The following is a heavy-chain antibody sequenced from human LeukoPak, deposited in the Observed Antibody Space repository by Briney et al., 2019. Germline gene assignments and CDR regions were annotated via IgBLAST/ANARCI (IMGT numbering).Heavy chain of an antibody. V-gene: IGHV3-33*01. CDR1: GFIFSHYG. CDR3: ARDAQRGFDYSNSLKY. CDR2: IWSDGSNR. Sequence: GRSLRLSCAASGFIFSHYGMHWVRRAPGKGLEWVAVIWSDGSNRFYAGSVKGRFTISRDNSQNTLFLQMNSLRAEDTAMYYCARDAQRGFDYSNSLKYWGHGTLVTVSS. D-gene: IGHD4-11*01. J-gene: IGHJ4*01.